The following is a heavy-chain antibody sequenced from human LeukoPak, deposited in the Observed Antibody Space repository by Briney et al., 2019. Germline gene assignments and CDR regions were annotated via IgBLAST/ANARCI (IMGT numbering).Heavy chain of an antibody. CDR3: ARGPRWLGQYFQH. D-gene: IGHD6-19*01. CDR2: INHSGST. J-gene: IGHJ1*01. V-gene: IGHV4-34*01. Sequence: SETLSLTCAVSGGSFIGYYWSWSRQPPGKGLEWIGEINHSGSTNYNPSLKSRVTISVDTSKNQFSLKLSSVTAADTAVYYCARGPRWLGQYFQHWGQGTLVTVSS. CDR1: GGSFIGYY.